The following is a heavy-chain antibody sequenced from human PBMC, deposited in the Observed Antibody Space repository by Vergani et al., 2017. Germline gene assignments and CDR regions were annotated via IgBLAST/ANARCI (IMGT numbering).Heavy chain of an antibody. J-gene: IGHJ4*02. V-gene: IGHV4-30-4*01. CDR2: IYYSGST. CDR1: GGSISSCDYY. D-gene: IGHD3-22*01. Sequence: QVQLQESGPGLVKPSQTLSLTCTVSGGSISSCDYYWSWIRQPPGKGLEWIGYIYYSGSTYYNPSLKSRVTLSVDTSKNQFSLKLSSVTATDTAVYYCARIGGYYNSSGSAGFDYWGRGTLVTVSS. CDR3: ARIGGYYNSSGSAGFDY.